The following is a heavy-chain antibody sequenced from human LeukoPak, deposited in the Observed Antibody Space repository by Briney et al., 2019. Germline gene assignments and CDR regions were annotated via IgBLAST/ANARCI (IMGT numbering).Heavy chain of an antibody. V-gene: IGHV3-7*01. J-gene: IGHJ4*02. CDR3: ARDPVYYDSGNNRGSLDY. CDR1: GFSFREYW. D-gene: IGHD3-10*01. CDR2: INQDESEK. Sequence: GGSLRLSCAASGFSFREYWMSWVRQAPGKGLEWVANINQDESEKYYVDSVKGRFTISRDNAKSSLYLQMNSLRVEDMAVYYCARDPVYYDSGNNRGSLDYWGQGTLVTVSS.